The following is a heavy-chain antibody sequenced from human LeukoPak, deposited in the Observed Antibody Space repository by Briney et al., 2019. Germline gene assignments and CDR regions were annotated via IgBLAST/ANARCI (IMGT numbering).Heavy chain of an antibody. V-gene: IGHV3-21*01. J-gene: IGHJ4*02. D-gene: IGHD6-13*01. CDR1: GFTFSSYS. CDR3: ARGLRAAAITTLSY. Sequence: GGSLRLSCAASGFTFSSYSMNWVRQAPGKGLEWVSSISSSSYIYYADSVKGRFTISRDNAKNSLYLQMNSLRAEDTAVYYCARGLRAAAITTLSYWGQGTLVTVSS. CDR2: ISSSSYI.